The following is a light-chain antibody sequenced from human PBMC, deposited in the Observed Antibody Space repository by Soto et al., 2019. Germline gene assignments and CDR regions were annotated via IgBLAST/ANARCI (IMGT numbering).Light chain of an antibody. CDR1: QSVSSY. V-gene: IGKV3-11*01. CDR3: QQRSNWPYT. J-gene: IGKJ2*01. Sequence: EIVLTQSPATVSLSPGERATLSSRASQSVSSYLAWYQQKPGQAPRLLIYDASNRATGIPARFSGSGSGTDFTLTISSLEPEDFAVYYCQQRSNWPYTFGQGTKLEIK. CDR2: DAS.